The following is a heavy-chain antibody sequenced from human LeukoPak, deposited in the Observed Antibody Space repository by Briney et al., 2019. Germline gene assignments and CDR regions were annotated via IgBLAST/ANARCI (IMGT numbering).Heavy chain of an antibody. D-gene: IGHD3-22*01. Sequence: GESLKISCRASGYSFTSYWIGWARQMPGKGLEGMGIIFPGDSDTRYSPSFQGQVTISADKSISTAYVQWSSLKASDTAMYYCARRYDSSGFYPAAFDIWGQGTMLTVSS. J-gene: IGHJ3*02. CDR3: ARRYDSSGFYPAAFDI. CDR1: GYSFTSYW. V-gene: IGHV5-51*01. CDR2: IFPGDSDT.